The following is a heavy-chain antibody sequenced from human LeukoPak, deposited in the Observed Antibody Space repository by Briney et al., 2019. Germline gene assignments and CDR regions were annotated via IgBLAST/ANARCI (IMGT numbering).Heavy chain of an antibody. D-gene: IGHD2-2*01. J-gene: IGHJ5*02. CDR1: GGSISSSSYY. CDR2: IYYSGST. V-gene: IGHV4-39*01. CDR3: ARLVEPHNWFDP. Sequence: SETLSLTCTVSGGSISSSSYYWGRIRHPPGKGLEGFGSIYYSGSTYYNPSLKTRVTISVDTSKNQFSLKLSSVTAADTAVYYCARLVEPHNWFDPWGQGTLVTVSS.